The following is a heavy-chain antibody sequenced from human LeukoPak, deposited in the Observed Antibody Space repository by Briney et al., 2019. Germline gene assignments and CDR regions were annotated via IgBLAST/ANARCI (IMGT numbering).Heavy chain of an antibody. V-gene: IGHV7-4-1*02. CDR1: GYTFTSYG. CDR3: ARENCSSTSCYGMDV. CDR2: INTNTGSP. D-gene: IGHD2-2*01. J-gene: IGHJ6*02. Sequence: ASVKVSFKASGYTFTSYGISWVRQAPGQGLEWMGWINTNTGSPTYAQGFTGRFVFSLDTSVSTAYLQISSLKAEDTAVYYCARENCSSTSCYGMDVWGQGTTVTVSS.